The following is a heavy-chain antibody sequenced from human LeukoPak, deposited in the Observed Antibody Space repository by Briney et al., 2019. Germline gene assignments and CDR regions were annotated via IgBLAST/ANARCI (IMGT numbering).Heavy chain of an antibody. V-gene: IGHV3-30*02. D-gene: IGHD3-10*01. CDR1: GFTFSTYV. CDR3: AKGDDSGSCYPGIDY. J-gene: IGHJ4*02. CDR2: IRYDRSSK. Sequence: GGSLRLSCAASGFTFSTYVIHWLRQTPGKGLEGVSFIRYDRSSKHYADSVRGRFTISRDSSTNTLYLQMNSLRTEDTAMYYCAKGDDSGSCYPGIDYWGKGTLVTVSS.